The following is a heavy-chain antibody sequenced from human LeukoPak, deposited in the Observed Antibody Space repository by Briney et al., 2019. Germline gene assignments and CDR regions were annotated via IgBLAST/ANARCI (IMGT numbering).Heavy chain of an antibody. D-gene: IGHD2-15*01. J-gene: IGHJ3*02. V-gene: IGHV3-9*01. CDR3: AKVLIYCSGGSCDAAFDI. CDR2: ISWNSGSI. CDR1: GFTFDDYA. Sequence: GGSLRLSCAASGFTFDDYAMHWVRQAPGKGLEWVSGISWNSGSIGYADSVKGRFTISRDNAKNSLYLQMNSLRAEDTALYHCAKVLIYCSGGSCDAAFDIWGQGTMVTVSS.